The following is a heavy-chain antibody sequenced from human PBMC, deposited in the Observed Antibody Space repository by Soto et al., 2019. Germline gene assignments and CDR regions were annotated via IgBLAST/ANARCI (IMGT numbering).Heavy chain of an antibody. CDR2: INAGNGNT. J-gene: IGHJ4*02. V-gene: IGHV1-3*01. CDR3: ATTQYYYDSSGYFDY. CDR1: GYTFTSYA. D-gene: IGHD3-22*01. Sequence: GASVKVSCKASGYTFTSYAMHWVRQAPGQRLEWMGWINAGNGNTKYSQKFQGRVTITRDTSASTAYMELSSLRSEDAAVYYCATTQYYYDSSGYFDYWGQGTLVTVS.